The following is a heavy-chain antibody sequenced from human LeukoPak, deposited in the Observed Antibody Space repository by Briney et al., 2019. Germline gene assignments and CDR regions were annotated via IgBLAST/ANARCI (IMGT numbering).Heavy chain of an antibody. D-gene: IGHD3-22*01. CDR3: ASWYYYDSSGYYYDY. CDR2: IYYSGST. CDR1: GGSISSYY. J-gene: IGHJ4*02. V-gene: IGHV4-59*12. Sequence: SETLSLTCTVSGGSISSYYWSWIRQPPGKGLEWIGYIYYSGSTNYNPSLKSRVTISVDKSKNQFSLKLSSVTAADTAVYYCASWYYYDSSGYYYDYWGQGTLVTVSS.